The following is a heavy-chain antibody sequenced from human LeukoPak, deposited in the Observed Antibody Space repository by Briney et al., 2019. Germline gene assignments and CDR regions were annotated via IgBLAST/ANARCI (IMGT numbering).Heavy chain of an antibody. D-gene: IGHD3-10*01. J-gene: IGHJ4*02. V-gene: IGHV1-2*02. CDR2: INHNSGGT. CDR1: GYTFTGYY. Sequence: GASVKVSCKAAGYTFTGYYMHWVRQAPGQGLEWMGWINHNSGGTNYAQKFQGRVTMTRDTSITTAYMELSRLRSDDTGVYYCARRYFVSGSYYTDYWGQGTLVTVSS. CDR3: ARRYFVSGSYYTDY.